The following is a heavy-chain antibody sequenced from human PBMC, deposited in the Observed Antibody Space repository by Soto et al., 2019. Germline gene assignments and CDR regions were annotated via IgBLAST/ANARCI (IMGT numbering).Heavy chain of an antibody. D-gene: IGHD3-9*01. V-gene: IGHV4-59*01. CDR1: GVSISSYY. Sequence: ETLSLTCTVSGVSISSYYWSWIRQPPGKGLELIGYVFYSGSTNYSPSLKSRVTISLDTSKNRFSLKLNSVTAADTAVYYCVRAGSGYSFDYWGQGTLVTVYS. CDR2: VFYSGST. J-gene: IGHJ4*02. CDR3: VRAGSGYSFDY.